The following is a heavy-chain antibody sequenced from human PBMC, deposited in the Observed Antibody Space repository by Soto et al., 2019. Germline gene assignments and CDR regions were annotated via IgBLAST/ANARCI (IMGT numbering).Heavy chain of an antibody. Sequence: SVKVSCKASGGTFSSYTISWVRQAPGQGLEWMGRIIPILGIANYAQKFQGRVTITADKSTSTAYMELSSLRSEDTAVYYCARASGTTLVWFDPWGQGTLVTVSS. CDR2: IIPILGIA. D-gene: IGHD1-7*01. CDR3: ARASGTTLVWFDP. V-gene: IGHV1-69*02. CDR1: GGTFSSYT. J-gene: IGHJ5*02.